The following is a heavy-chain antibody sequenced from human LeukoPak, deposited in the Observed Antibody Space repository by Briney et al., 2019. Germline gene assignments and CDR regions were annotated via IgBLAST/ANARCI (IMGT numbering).Heavy chain of an antibody. J-gene: IGHJ6*03. V-gene: IGHV3-21*04. CDR1: GFTFSSYS. D-gene: IGHD1-14*01. CDR2: ISSSSSYI. Sequence: GGSLRLSCAASGFTFSSYSMNWVRQAPGKGLEWVSSISSSSSYIYYADSVKGRFTISRDNAKNSLYLQMNSLRAEDTALYYCAREPSYRGYYMDVRGKGTTVTVSS. CDR3: AREPSYRGYYMDV.